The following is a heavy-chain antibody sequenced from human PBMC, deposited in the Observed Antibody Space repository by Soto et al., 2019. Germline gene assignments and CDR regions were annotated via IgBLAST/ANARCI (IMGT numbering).Heavy chain of an antibody. CDR2: IYHTGDT. Sequence: SETLSLTCVVSSYSISSGFFWAWIRQPPGKGLEWVGSIYHTGDTHYNPSLRSQDSKSVDTSKNHFSLRLTYLTAADTAVYFCARDTNSLDLWGQGILVTVS. CDR3: ARDTNSLDL. J-gene: IGHJ5*02. V-gene: IGHV4-38-2*02. D-gene: IGHD2-8*01. CDR1: SYSISSGFF.